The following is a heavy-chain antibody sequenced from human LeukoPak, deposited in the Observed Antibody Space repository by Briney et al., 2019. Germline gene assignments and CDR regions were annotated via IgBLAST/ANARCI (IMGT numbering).Heavy chain of an antibody. J-gene: IGHJ6*03. V-gene: IGHV1-69*13. CDR1: GCTFSSYA. Sequence: SVKVSCKASGCTFSSYAISWVRQASGQGLEWMGGIIPIFGTANYAQKFQGRVTITADESTSTAYMELSSLRSEDTAVYYCASQDIVVVPAATARDYYYYMDVWGKGTTVTVSS. CDR2: IIPIFGTA. CDR3: ASQDIVVVPAATARDYYYYMDV. D-gene: IGHD2-2*01.